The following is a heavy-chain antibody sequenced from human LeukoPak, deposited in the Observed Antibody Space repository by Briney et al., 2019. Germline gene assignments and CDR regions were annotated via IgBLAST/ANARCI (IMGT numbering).Heavy chain of an antibody. V-gene: IGHV3-23*01. CDR2: ISGSGGST. CDR1: GFTFSSYA. Sequence: PGGSLRLSCAASGFTFSSYAMSWVRQAPGKGLEWVSAISGSGGSTYYAGSVKGRFTISRDNSKNTLYLQMNSLRAEDTAVYYCARERSHGRGRLNWYFDLWGRGTLVTVSS. CDR3: ARERSHGRGRLNWYFDL. J-gene: IGHJ2*01. D-gene: IGHD3-10*01.